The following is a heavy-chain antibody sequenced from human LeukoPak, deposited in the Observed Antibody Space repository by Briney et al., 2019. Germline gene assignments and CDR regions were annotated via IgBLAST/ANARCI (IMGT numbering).Heavy chain of an antibody. CDR1: GFTFSSYA. Sequence: GGSLRLSCVASGFTFSSYAMHWVRQAPGKGLEWVALTSHDGGNKYYADSVMGRFTISSDNSKNTLYLQMNSLRAEDTAVYYCARVTAAARSGFDYWGQGTLVTVSS. D-gene: IGHD6-25*01. CDR3: ARVTAAARSGFDY. V-gene: IGHV3-30-3*01. CDR2: TSHDGGNK. J-gene: IGHJ4*02.